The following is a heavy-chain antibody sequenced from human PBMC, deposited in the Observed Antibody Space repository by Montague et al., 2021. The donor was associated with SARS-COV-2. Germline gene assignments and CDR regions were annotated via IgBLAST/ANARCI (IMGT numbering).Heavy chain of an antibody. D-gene: IGHD3-10*01. J-gene: IGHJ3*02. CDR2: IYYSGITDGST. CDR1: GGSISSGGYY. V-gene: IGHV4-31*03. CDR3: ARDLGLDGSGDFEDFGI. Sequence: THSLACTVSGGSISSGGYYWSWIRQYPGKGLEWIGYIYYSGITDGSTFYTPSLRSRITISVDTSTNQVSLRLNSVTAADTAVYYCARDLGLDGSGDFEDFGIWGQETMGTVSS.